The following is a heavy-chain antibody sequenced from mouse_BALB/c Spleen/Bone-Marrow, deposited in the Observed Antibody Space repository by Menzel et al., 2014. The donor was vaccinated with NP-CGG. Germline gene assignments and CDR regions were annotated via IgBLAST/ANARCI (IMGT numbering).Heavy chain of an antibody. J-gene: IGHJ2*01. V-gene: IGHV1S137*01. Sequence: VNVVESGAELVRPGVSVKISCKGSCYTFTDYAMHWVKQSHAKSLEWIGVISTYYGDASYNQKFKGKATMTVDKSSSTAYMELGRLTSEDSAIYYCARSGGYDYFDYWGQGTTLTVSS. CDR2: ISTYYGDA. CDR3: ARSGGYDYFDY. D-gene: IGHD2-2*01. CDR1: CYTFTDYA.